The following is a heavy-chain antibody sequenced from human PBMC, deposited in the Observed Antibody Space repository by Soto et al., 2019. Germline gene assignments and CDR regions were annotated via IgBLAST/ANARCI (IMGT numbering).Heavy chain of an antibody. V-gene: IGHV3-30-3*01. J-gene: IGHJ4*02. CDR3: AREGGVSGWYWGGDY. CDR2: ISYDGTNK. D-gene: IGHD6-19*01. Sequence: GGSLRLSCAASGFTFSGFPMHWVRKAPGKGLERVALISYDGTNKYYTDSVKGRFTISRDNSKNTLYRQMNSLRAEDTAVYYCAREGGVSGWYWGGDYWGQGT. CDR1: GFTFSGFP.